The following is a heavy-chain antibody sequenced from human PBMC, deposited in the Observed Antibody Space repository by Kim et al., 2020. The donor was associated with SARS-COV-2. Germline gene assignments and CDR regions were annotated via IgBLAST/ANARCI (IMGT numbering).Heavy chain of an antibody. Sequence: GGSLRLSCAASGFTFSSYAMHWVRQAPGKGLEWVAVISYDGSNKYYADSVKGRFTISRDNSKNTLYLQMNSLRAEDTAVYYCARGMGRVGRDGYNNAFDIWGQGTMVTVSS. J-gene: IGHJ3*02. D-gene: IGHD3-10*01. V-gene: IGHV3-30*04. CDR3: ARGMGRVGRDGYNNAFDI. CDR2: ISYDGSNK. CDR1: GFTFSSYA.